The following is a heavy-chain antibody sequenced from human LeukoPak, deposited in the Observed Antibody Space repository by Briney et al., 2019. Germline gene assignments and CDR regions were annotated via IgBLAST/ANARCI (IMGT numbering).Heavy chain of an antibody. V-gene: IGHV4-30-4*01. Sequence: QTSETLSLTCTVSGGSTSSGDYYWSWIRQPPGKGLEWIGYIYYSGSTYYNPSLKSRVTISVDTSKNQFSLKLSSVTAADTAVYYCARDGWFGELFWFDPWGQGTLVTVSS. D-gene: IGHD3-10*01. J-gene: IGHJ5*02. CDR1: GGSTSSGDYY. CDR3: ARDGWFGELFWFDP. CDR2: IYYSGST.